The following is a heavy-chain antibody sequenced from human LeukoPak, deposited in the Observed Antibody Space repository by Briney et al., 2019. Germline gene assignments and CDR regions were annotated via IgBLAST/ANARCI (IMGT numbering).Heavy chain of an antibody. Sequence: GGSLRLSCAASGFSVSADYMTWVRQAPGKGLEWVANIKQDGSEKYYVDSVKGRFTISRDNAKNSLYLQMNSLRAEDTAVYYCARGRAYYDFWSGYYPDYWGQGTLVTVSS. J-gene: IGHJ4*02. V-gene: IGHV3-7*01. CDR1: GFSVSADY. D-gene: IGHD3-3*01. CDR2: IKQDGSEK. CDR3: ARGRAYYDFWSGYYPDY.